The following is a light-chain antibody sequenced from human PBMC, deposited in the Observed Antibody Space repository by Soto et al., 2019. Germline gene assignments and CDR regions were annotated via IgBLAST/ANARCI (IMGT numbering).Light chain of an antibody. V-gene: IGKV1-12*01. CDR1: QDINSW. CDR2: IAS. Sequence: VHMTQSPSSVSASVGYRVTIICRASQDINSWLTWYQQKQGKAPKVLIYIASRLQPGVPSRFSGRGYGTDFSLTISNLQTEDFATYFCQQSKSFPLTFGGGTKVDIK. CDR3: QQSKSFPLT. J-gene: IGKJ4*01.